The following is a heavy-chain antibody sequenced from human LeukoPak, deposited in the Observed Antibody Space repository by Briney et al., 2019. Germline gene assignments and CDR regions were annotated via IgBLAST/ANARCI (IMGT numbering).Heavy chain of an antibody. D-gene: IGHD3-16*02. CDR3: ARGRYDYVWGSYRVYYFDY. Sequence: GSLRLSCAASGFTFSSYSMNWVRQPPGKGLEWIGEINHSGSTNYNPSLKSRVTISVDTSKNQFSLKLSSVTAADTAVYYCARGRYDYVWGSYRVYYFDYWGQGTLVTVSS. J-gene: IGHJ4*02. CDR2: INHSGST. V-gene: IGHV4-34*01. CDR1: GFTFSSYS.